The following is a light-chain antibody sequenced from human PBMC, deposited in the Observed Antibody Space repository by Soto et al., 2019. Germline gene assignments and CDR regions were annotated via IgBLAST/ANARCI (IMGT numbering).Light chain of an antibody. CDR2: GAS. CDR1: QSVSSSY. J-gene: IGKJ3*01. Sequence: EIVLTQSPGTLSLSPGERATLSCRASQSVSSSYLAWDQQKPGQAPRLLIYGASSRATGIPDRFSGSGSGTDFTLTISSLEPENFAVYYCQQYGSSLLFAFGPGTKVDIK. V-gene: IGKV3-20*01. CDR3: QQYGSSLLFA.